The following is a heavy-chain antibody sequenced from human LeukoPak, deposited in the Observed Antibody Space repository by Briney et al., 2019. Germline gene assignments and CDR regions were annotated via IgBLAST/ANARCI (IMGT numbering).Heavy chain of an antibody. CDR1: GFTLTSSA. J-gene: IGHJ4*02. D-gene: IGHD6-13*01. CDR3: AASYSSSWFDFDY. Sequence: GTSVKVSCKASGFTLTSSAMQWVRQARGQRLEWIGWIVVGSGNTNYAQKFQERVTIARDMSTSTAYMELSSLRSEDTAVYYCAASYSSSWFDFDYWGQGTLVSVSS. CDR2: IVVGSGNT. V-gene: IGHV1-58*02.